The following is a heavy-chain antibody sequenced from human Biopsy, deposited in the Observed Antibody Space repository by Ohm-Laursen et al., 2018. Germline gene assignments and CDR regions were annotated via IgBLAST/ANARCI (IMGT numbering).Heavy chain of an antibody. CDR1: GFTFSDHY. CDR2: SRNKANSYTA. Sequence: SLRLSCAASGFTFSDHYMEWVRQAPGKGLEWVGRSRNKANSYTAEYAASVKGRFTISRDESKTSMYLQMSGLKTEDTAVYYCARMFAGPGPCLGGTCYPGDDYWGQGTLVTVSS. V-gene: IGHV3-72*01. CDR3: ARMFAGPGPCLGGTCYPGDDY. J-gene: IGHJ4*02. D-gene: IGHD2-15*01.